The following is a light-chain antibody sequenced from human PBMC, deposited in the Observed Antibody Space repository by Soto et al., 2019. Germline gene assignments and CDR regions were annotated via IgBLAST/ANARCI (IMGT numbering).Light chain of an antibody. Sequence: DIPMTQSQSSLSASVVDTVTITCRASERVAKWLAWYHQKPGNATKVLIYDVSKLGSGVPSRFSGSGSETDFTLSITGLQPEESATYFCQQYKIRSTFGQGTKVEV. J-gene: IGKJ1*01. CDR2: DVS. CDR3: QQYKIRST. CDR1: ERVAKW. V-gene: IGKV1-5*01.